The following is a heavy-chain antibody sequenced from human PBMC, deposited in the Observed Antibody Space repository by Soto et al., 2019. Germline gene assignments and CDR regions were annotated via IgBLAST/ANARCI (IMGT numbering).Heavy chain of an antibody. D-gene: IGHD6-13*01. Sequence: QVQLQESGPGLVKPSGTLSLTCAVSGGSISSSNWWSWVRQPPGKGLEWIGEIYHSGSTNYNPSLKSRVTISVDKSKDQFSLELRSVSASDTAVYYCARADLGGSSRPFEYWGQGTLVNVSS. V-gene: IGHV4-4*02. CDR2: IYHSGST. CDR3: ARADLGGSSRPFEY. CDR1: GGSISSSNW. J-gene: IGHJ4*02.